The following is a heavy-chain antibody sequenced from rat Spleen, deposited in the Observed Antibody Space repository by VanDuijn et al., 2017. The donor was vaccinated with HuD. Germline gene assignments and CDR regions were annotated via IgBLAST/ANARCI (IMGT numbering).Heavy chain of an antibody. CDR3: TRGGTTWYYFDY. Sequence: EVQLVESGGGLVQPGRSMKLSCATSGFTFSSFPMAWVRQAPTKGLEWVATISTSGGSTYYRDSVKGRFTISRDNAKSTLYLQMNSLRSEDTATYYCTRGGTTWYYFDYWGQGVMVTVSS. V-gene: IGHV5-46*01. D-gene: IGHD1-1*01. CDR2: ISTSGGST. CDR1: GFTFSSFP. J-gene: IGHJ2*01.